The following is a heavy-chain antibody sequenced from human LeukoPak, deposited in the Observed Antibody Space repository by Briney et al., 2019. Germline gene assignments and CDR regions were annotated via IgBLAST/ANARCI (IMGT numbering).Heavy chain of an antibody. V-gene: IGHV4-38-2*02. D-gene: IGHD4-23*01. CDR3: ARDGDTVLTRGYYYYMDV. Sequence: SETLSLTCTVSGYSISSGYYWGWIRQPPGKGLEWIGSIYHSGSTYYNPSLKSRVTISVDTSKNQFSLKLSSVTAADTAVYYCARDGDTVLTRGYYYYMDVWGKGTTVTVSS. CDR2: IYHSGST. CDR1: GYSISSGYY. J-gene: IGHJ6*03.